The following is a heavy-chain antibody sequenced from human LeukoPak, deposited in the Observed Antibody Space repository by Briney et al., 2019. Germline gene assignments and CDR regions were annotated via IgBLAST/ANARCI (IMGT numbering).Heavy chain of an antibody. CDR1: GGSISSGDYY. CDR3: ARTSTMTSRWFDP. Sequence: PSETLSLTCTVSGGSISSGDYYWSWIRQPPGKGLEWIGYIYYSGGTYYNPSLKSRVTISVDTSKNQFSLKLSSVTAADTAVYYCARTSTMTSRWFDPWGQGTLVTVSS. J-gene: IGHJ5*02. V-gene: IGHV4-30-4*01. CDR2: IYYSGGT. D-gene: IGHD3-22*01.